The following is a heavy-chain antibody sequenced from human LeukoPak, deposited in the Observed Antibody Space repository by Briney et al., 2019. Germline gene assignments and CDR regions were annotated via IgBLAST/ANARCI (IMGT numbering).Heavy chain of an antibody. CDR3: AKDGQLWLGYYYYGMDV. J-gene: IGHJ6*02. CDR1: GFTFSSYS. V-gene: IGHV3-48*01. D-gene: IGHD5-18*01. Sequence: PGGSLRLPCAASGFTFSSYSMNWVRQAPGKGLEWVSYISSSSSTIYYADSVKGRFTISRDNAKNSLYLQMNSLRAEDTAVYYCAKDGQLWLGYYYYGMDVWGQGTTVTVSS. CDR2: ISSSSSTI.